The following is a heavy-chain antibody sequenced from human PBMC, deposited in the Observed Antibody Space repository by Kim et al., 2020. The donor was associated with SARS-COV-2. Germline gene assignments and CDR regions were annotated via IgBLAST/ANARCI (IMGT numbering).Heavy chain of an antibody. V-gene: IGHV4-59*01. CDR2: T. CDR3: AGSGYYGGFDY. D-gene: IGHD3-3*01. Sequence: TNYNPPPTSRVTISVEPSKNQFSLKRSSVTAADTAVYYCAGSGYYGGFDYWGQGTLVTVSS. J-gene: IGHJ4*02.